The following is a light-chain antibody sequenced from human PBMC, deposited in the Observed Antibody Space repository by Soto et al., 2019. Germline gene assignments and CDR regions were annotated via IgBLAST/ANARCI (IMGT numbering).Light chain of an antibody. V-gene: IGKV3-15*01. CDR3: QQYNNWLWT. CDR2: DAS. Sequence: EIVMTQSPAHLSVSPGERATLSCRASQSVSRNVAWYQQKPGQAPRLLIHDASTRATGISVRFSGSGSGTEFTLTISSLQSEDFAVYYCQQYNNWLWTFGQGTKVEIK. CDR1: QSVSRN. J-gene: IGKJ1*01.